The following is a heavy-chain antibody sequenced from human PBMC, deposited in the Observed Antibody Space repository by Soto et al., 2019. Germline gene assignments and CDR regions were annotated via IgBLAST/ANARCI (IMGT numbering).Heavy chain of an antibody. CDR1: GGTFSSYA. CDR3: ARSQGGSSSLDIYYYYYYGMDV. D-gene: IGHD2-15*01. J-gene: IGHJ6*02. Sequence: QVQLVQSGAEVKKPGSSVKVSCKAPGGTFSSYAISWVRQAPGQGLEWMGGIIPIFGTANYAQKFQGRVTITADESTSTGYMELSSLRSDDTVVYCCARSQGGSSSLDIYYYYYYGMDVWGQGTTVTVSS. CDR2: IIPIFGTA. V-gene: IGHV1-69*01.